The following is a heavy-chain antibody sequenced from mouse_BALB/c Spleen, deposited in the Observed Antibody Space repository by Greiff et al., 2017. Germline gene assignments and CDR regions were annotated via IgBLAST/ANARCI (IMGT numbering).Heavy chain of an antibody. CDR3: ARGGGSAHWYFDV. V-gene: IGHV3-8*02. CDR1: GDSITSGY. J-gene: IGHJ1*01. Sequence: EVQLVESGPSLVKPSQTLSLTCSVTGDSITSGYWNWIRKFPGNKLEYMGYISYSGSTYYNPSLKSRISITRDTSKNQYYLQLNSVTTEDTATYYCARGGGSAHWYFDVWGAGTTVTVSS. CDR2: ISYSGST. D-gene: IGHD1-1*01.